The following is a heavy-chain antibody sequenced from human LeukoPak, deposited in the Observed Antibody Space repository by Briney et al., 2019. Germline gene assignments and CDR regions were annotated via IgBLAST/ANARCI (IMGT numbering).Heavy chain of an antibody. CDR1: GYTFTGYY. Sequence: GASVTVSCKASGYTFTGYYMHWVRQAPGQGLEWMGWINPNSGGTNYAQKFQGRVTITRDTSISPAYMELSRLRSEDTAVYYCASVIAVAGTAGGDPWGQGTLVTVSS. CDR3: ASVIAVAGTAGGDP. V-gene: IGHV1-2*02. J-gene: IGHJ5*02. CDR2: INPNSGGT. D-gene: IGHD6-19*01.